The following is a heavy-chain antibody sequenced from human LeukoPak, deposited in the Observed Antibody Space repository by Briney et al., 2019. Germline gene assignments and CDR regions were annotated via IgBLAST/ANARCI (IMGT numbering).Heavy chain of an antibody. Sequence: SETLSLTCSVSGGSISSYYWSWIRQPPGKGLEWIGYIHPSGATNYNPSLKSRVTISLDTSKNQFSLKVTSVTAADTAVYYCGRLYNTGYLDYWGQATLVTVSS. J-gene: IGHJ4*02. CDR1: GGSISSYY. CDR3: GRLYNTGYLDY. D-gene: IGHD1-1*01. V-gene: IGHV4-4*09. CDR2: IHPSGAT.